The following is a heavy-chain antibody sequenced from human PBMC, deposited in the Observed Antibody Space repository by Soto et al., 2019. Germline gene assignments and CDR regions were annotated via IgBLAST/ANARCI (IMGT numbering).Heavy chain of an antibody. J-gene: IGHJ3*02. D-gene: IGHD4-17*01. CDR1: GYTLTELS. CDR3: ATVGMTVTTWLAAFDI. Sequence: QVQLVQSGAEVKKPGASVKVSCKVSGYTLTELSMHWVRQAPGKGLEWMGGFDPEDGETIYAQKFKGRVSMTEDTSTDTAYMELSSLKSEDTAVYYCATVGMTVTTWLAAFDIWGQGTMVTVSS. V-gene: IGHV1-24*01. CDR2: FDPEDGET.